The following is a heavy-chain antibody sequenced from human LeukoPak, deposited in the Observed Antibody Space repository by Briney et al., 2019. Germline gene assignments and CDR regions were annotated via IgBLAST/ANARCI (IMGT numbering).Heavy chain of an antibody. CDR2: IWYDGSNK. J-gene: IGHJ4*02. CDR1: GFTFTSYG. D-gene: IGHD6-13*01. V-gene: IGHV3-33*01. CDR3: ARDPIAAVRFAY. Sequence: GRSLRLSCAASGFTFTSYGMHWVRQAPGKGLEWVAVIWYDGSNKYYADSVKGRYTISRDNSTNTLYLQMNSLRAEDTAVYYCARDPIAAVRFAYWGQGTLVTVSS.